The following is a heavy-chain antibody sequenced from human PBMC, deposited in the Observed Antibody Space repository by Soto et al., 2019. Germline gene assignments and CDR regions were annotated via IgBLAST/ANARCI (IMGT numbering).Heavy chain of an antibody. CDR1: GYTFTSYD. CDR2: MNPNSGNT. CDR3: ARKADFWSGYYPAYYYYMDV. Sequence: KNQKASVKVSCKASGYTFTSYDINWVRQATGQGLEWMGWMNPNSGNTGYAQKFQGRVTMTRNTSISTAYMELSSLRSEDTAVYYCARKADFWSGYYPAYYYYMDVWGKGTTVTVSS. V-gene: IGHV1-8*01. J-gene: IGHJ6*03. D-gene: IGHD3-3*01.